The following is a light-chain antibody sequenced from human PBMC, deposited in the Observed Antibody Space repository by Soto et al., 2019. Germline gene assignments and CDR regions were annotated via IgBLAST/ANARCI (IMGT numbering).Light chain of an antibody. CDR2: DAS. V-gene: IGKV3-11*01. Sequence: EIVLTQSPATLSLSPGERATLSCRASQSVSSYLAWYQRKPGQAPRLLIYDASNRATGIPARFSGSGSGTDFTLTISSLEPEDFAVYYCQQRSSWPLITFGQGTRLEIK. CDR1: QSVSSY. CDR3: QQRSSWPLIT. J-gene: IGKJ5*01.